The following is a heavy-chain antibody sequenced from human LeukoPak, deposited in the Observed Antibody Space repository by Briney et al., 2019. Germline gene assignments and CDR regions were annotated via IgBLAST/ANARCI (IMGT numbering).Heavy chain of an antibody. CDR2: LYSGSST. CDR3: ARVGDHYHWYLDL. D-gene: IGHD3-10*01. Sequence: GGSLRLSCAASGFSVSTNYMNWVRQAPGKGLEWVSILYSGSSTYYTDSVKGRFTISRDNSRNTLYLHMTNLRAEDTAVYYGARVGDHYHWYLDLWGRGSLLTVSS. CDR1: GFSVSTNY. V-gene: IGHV3-53*01. J-gene: IGHJ2*01.